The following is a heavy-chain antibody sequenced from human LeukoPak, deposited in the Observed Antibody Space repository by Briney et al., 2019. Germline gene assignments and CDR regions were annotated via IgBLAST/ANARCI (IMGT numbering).Heavy chain of an antibody. V-gene: IGHV3-43*02. CDR1: GFTFDDYA. D-gene: IGHD6-19*01. J-gene: IGHJ6*02. CDR2: ISGDGGGT. Sequence: GGSLRLSCAASGFTFDDYAMHWVRQAPGQGLEWVSLISGDGGGTYYADSVKGRFTISRDNSKNSLYLQMNSLRTEDTALYYCAKDTDQWLVQYYYYGMDVWGQGTTVTVSS. CDR3: AKDTDQWLVQYYYYGMDV.